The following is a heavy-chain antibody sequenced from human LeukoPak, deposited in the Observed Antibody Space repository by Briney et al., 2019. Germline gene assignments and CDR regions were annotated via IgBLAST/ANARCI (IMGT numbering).Heavy chain of an antibody. Sequence: SETLSLTCAVYGGSFSGYYWSWIRQPPGKGLEWTGEINHSGSTNYNPSLKSRVTISVDTSKNQFSLKLSSVTAADTAVYYCARLLNTRRLVPAAMIVSSLRGGFDYWGQGTLVTVSS. CDR2: INHSGST. D-gene: IGHD2-2*01. V-gene: IGHV4-34*01. J-gene: IGHJ4*02. CDR1: GGSFSGYY. CDR3: ARLLNTRRLVPAAMIVSSLRGGFDY.